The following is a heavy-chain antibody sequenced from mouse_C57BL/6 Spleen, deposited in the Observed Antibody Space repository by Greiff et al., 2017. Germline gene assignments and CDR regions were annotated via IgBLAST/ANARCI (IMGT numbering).Heavy chain of an antibody. CDR3: ARRDYDAMDY. CDR1: GYTFTSYW. CDR2: IDPSDSYT. V-gene: IGHV1-50*01. Sequence: QVQLQQPGAELVKPGASVKLSCKASGYTFTSYWMQWVKQRPGQGLAWIGKIDPSDSYTNYNQKFKGKATLTVDTSSSTAYMQLGSLTSEDSAVYYCARRDYDAMDYWGQGTSVTVSS. J-gene: IGHJ4*01.